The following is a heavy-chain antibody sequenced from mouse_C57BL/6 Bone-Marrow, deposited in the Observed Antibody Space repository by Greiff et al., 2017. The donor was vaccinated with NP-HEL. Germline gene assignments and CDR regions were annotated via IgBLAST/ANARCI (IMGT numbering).Heavy chain of an antibody. D-gene: IGHD1-1*01. CDR2: IDPENGDT. Sequence: EVQLQQSGAELVRPGASVKLSCTASGFNIKDDYMHWVKQRPEQGLEWIGWIDPENGDTEYASQFQGKATITADTSSNTAYLQLSSLTSEDTAVYYCTTLLRYHWYFDVWGTGTTVTVSS. V-gene: IGHV14-4*01. CDR1: GFNIKDDY. J-gene: IGHJ1*03. CDR3: TTLLRYHWYFDV.